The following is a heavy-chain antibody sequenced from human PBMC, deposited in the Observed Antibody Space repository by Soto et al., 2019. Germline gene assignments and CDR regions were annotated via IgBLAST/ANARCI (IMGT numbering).Heavy chain of an antibody. CDR2: INTDGTNS. CDR1: GLTFNRYW. J-gene: IGHJ5*02. D-gene: IGHD2-15*01. V-gene: IGHV3-74*01. CDR3: AREFCSGGNCYTYYFDP. Sequence: GGSLRLSCAASGLTFNRYWMHWVRHAPGKGLVWVSHINTDGTNSNYADSVKGRFTVSRDNAKSTLFLQMNSLRDEDTAVYYCAREFCSGGNCYTYYFDPWGQGIPVTVSS.